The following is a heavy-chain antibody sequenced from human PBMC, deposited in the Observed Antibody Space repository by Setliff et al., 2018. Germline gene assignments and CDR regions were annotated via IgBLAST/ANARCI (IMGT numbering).Heavy chain of an antibody. Sequence: GGSLRLSCTTSGFTFFSYTMNWVRQAPGKGLEWVSSITDDGGTTHYAGSVKGRFTIARDNSNSTLYLQMNSPRVEDTALYYCAKSSGSSSSTNLEYLGPGTLVTVSS. D-gene: IGHD6-6*01. CDR1: GFTFFSYT. J-gene: IGHJ4*02. V-gene: IGHV3-23*01. CDR3: AKSSGSSSSTNLEY. CDR2: ITDDGGTT.